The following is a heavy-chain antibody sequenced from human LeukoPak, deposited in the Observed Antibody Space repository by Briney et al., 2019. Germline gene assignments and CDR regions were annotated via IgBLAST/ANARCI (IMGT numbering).Heavy chain of an antibody. CDR1: GFTVSSNS. V-gene: IGHV3-53*01. Sequence: GGSLRLSCTVSGFTVSSNSMSWVRQAPGKGLEWVSFNSGSTHYSDSVKGRFTISRDNSKNTLYLQMNSLRAEDTAVYYCARGITMVRGVTRTYYFDYWGQGTLVTVSS. CDR3: ARGITMVRGVTRTYYFDY. CDR2: NSGST. D-gene: IGHD3-10*01. J-gene: IGHJ4*02.